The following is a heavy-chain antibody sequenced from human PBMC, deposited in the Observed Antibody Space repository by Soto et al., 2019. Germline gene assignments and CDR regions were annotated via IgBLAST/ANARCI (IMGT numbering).Heavy chain of an antibody. CDR3: VRIWAGSGGNYYPNWYFDL. D-gene: IGHD1-26*01. J-gene: IGHJ2*01. CDR2: IDWDDDK. CDR1: GFSLSSSGMC. Sequence: SGPTLVNPTQTLTLTCTFSGFSLSSSGMCVSWIRQPPGKALEWLARIDWDDDKYYSTSLKTRLTISKDTSKNQVVLTMTNMDPVDTATYYCVRIWAGSGGNYYPNWYFDLWGRGTLVTVSS. V-gene: IGHV2-70*11.